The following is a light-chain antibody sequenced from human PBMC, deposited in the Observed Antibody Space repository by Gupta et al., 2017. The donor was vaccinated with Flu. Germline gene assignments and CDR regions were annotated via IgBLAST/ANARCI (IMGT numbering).Light chain of an antibody. CDR2: KAS. J-gene: IGKJ1*01. Sequence: DIQMTQSPSTLSASVGDRVTITCRASQTISNWLDWYQQKPGKAPKLLIYKASTLESGVPSRFSGSGSRTEFTLTISSLQPDDFATYYCQQYNGYPWTFGQGTKVEVK. CDR1: QTISNW. CDR3: QQYNGYPWT. V-gene: IGKV1-5*03.